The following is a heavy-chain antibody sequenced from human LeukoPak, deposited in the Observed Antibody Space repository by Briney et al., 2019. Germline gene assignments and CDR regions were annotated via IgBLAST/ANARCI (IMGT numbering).Heavy chain of an antibody. J-gene: IGHJ6*02. CDR1: GFTFSTYG. CDR2: IWYDGSKK. Sequence: GGSLRLSCAASGFTFSTYGMHWVRQAPRKGLEWVAVIWYDGSKKSYADSVRGRFTISRDNSKNTSYLQMSSLRAEDTAVYYCARDLAAAGNYGMDVWGQGTTVTVSS. D-gene: IGHD6-13*01. CDR3: ARDLAAAGNYGMDV. V-gene: IGHV3-33*01.